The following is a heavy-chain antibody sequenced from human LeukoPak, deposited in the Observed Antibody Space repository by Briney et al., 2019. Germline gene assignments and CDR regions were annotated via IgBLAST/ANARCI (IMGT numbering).Heavy chain of an antibody. D-gene: IGHD6-13*01. CDR3: ARYGLGSSRTFDY. Sequence: PSETLSLTCSVSGDSISTSSYYWGWIRQPPGKGLEWIGTIYYSGSTYYNPSLKSRVTISVDTSKNQFSLKLSSVTAADTAVYYCARYGLGSSRTFDYWGQGTLVTVSS. CDR1: GDSISTSSYY. V-gene: IGHV4-39*07. J-gene: IGHJ4*02. CDR2: IYYSGST.